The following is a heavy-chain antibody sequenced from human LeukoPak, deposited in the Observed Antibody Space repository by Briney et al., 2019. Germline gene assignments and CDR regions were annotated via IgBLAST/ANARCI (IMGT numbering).Heavy chain of an antibody. Sequence: GGSLRLSCAASGFTVSSNYMSWVRQAPGKGLEWVSVIYSGGSTYYADSVKGRFTISRDNSKNTLYLQLNSLRVEDTAVYFCARDPGAFPYFFDCWGQGTLVTVSS. CDR3: ARDPGAFPYFFDC. CDR2: IYSGGST. CDR1: GFTVSSNY. V-gene: IGHV3-66*01. D-gene: IGHD4/OR15-4a*01. J-gene: IGHJ4*02.